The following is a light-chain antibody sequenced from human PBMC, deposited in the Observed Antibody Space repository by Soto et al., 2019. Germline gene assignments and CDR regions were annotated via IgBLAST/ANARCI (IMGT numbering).Light chain of an antibody. CDR2: DAS. J-gene: IGKJ1*01. Sequence: ETMMTQSRYTLSVSLGERATLSCRGSQSLRSSLAWYQQKPGQAPRLLIYDASTRATGIPARFSGSGSGTDFTLTISGLQSEDFAVHYCQQYNNWPQTFGQVTKVDIK. V-gene: IGKV3-15*01. CDR3: QQYNNWPQT. CDR1: QSLRSS.